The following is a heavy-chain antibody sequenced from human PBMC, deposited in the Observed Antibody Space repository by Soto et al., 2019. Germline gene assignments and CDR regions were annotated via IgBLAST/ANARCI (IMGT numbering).Heavy chain of an antibody. CDR2: IRHDGSET. D-gene: IGHD5-12*01. CDR3: ARGYRGYVFFDY. Sequence: EVQLMESGGGLVQPGGSLRLSCAASGFTFSSYWMSWVRQAPGKGLEWVANIRHDGSETYYVDSLKGRFTISRDNAKNSLFLQVNSLRPEDTAVYYCARGYRGYVFFDYWGQGTLVTVSS. CDR1: GFTFSSYW. V-gene: IGHV3-7*03. J-gene: IGHJ4*02.